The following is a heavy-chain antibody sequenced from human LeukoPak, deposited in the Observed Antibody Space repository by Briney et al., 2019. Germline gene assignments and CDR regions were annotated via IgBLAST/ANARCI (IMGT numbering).Heavy chain of an antibody. Sequence: PGGSLRLSCAAPGFTFSNHAMHWVRQAPGKGLKWVAVISHDGSNTYYGDSVKGRFTISRDNSKNTLDLQMNSLRAEDTAVYYCARETVTNHDAFDIWGQGAMVTVSS. D-gene: IGHD4-11*01. CDR3: ARETVTNHDAFDI. J-gene: IGHJ3*02. CDR1: GFTFSNHA. CDR2: ISHDGSNT. V-gene: IGHV3-30-3*01.